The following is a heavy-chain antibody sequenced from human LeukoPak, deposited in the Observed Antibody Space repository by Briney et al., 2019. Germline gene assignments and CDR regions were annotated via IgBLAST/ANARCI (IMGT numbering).Heavy chain of an antibody. V-gene: IGHV3-23*01. Sequence: GGSLRLPCSGSGFHLRCYALGGARPAPGKGLEWGSAISISGGGTYYADSVKGRLTISRDNSKNTLYLQMNSLRAEDTAIYYCAKRAAAEKNFDYWGQGTLVTVYS. J-gene: IGHJ4*02. CDR1: GFHLRCYA. D-gene: IGHD6-13*01. CDR2: ISISGGGT. CDR3: AKRAAAEKNFDY.